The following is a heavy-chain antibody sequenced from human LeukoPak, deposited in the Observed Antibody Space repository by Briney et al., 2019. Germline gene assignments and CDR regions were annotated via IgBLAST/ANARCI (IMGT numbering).Heavy chain of an antibody. Sequence: PGRSLRLSCAASGFTFDDYAMHWVRQAPGKGLEWVSGISWNSGSIGYADSVKGRFTISRDNAENSLYLQMNSLRAEDMALYYCAKDIVVVPAAIGYSFDYWGQGTLVTVSS. V-gene: IGHV3-9*03. CDR3: AKDIVVVPAAIGYSFDY. J-gene: IGHJ4*02. CDR2: ISWNSGSI. D-gene: IGHD2-2*01. CDR1: GFTFDDYA.